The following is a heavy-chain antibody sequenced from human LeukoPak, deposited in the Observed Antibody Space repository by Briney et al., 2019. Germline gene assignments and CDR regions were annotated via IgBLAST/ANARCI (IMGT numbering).Heavy chain of an antibody. CDR1: GFTFSTYA. D-gene: IGHD6-13*01. J-gene: IGHJ1*01. V-gene: IGHV3-9*01. Sequence: GRSLRLSCAASGFTFSTYAMSWVRQAPGKGLEWVSGISWNSGSIGYADSAKGRFTISRDNAKNSLYLEMNSLRVEDTAFYYCAKGKGGKSSTSWYAGYFHHWGQGTLVTVSS. CDR3: AKGKGGKSSTSWYAGYFHH. CDR2: ISWNSGSI.